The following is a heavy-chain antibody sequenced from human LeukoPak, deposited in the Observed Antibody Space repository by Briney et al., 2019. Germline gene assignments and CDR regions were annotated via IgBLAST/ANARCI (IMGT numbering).Heavy chain of an antibody. Sequence: PSQTLSLTCTVSGGSISSGGYYWSWIRQHPGKGLEWIGYIYYSGSTYYNPSPKSRVTISVDTSKNQCSLKLSSVTAADTAVYDCAREVELRGFDYWGQGTLVTVSS. CDR3: AREVELRGFDY. CDR2: IYYSGST. D-gene: IGHD1-26*01. CDR1: GGSISSGGYY. V-gene: IGHV4-31*03. J-gene: IGHJ4*02.